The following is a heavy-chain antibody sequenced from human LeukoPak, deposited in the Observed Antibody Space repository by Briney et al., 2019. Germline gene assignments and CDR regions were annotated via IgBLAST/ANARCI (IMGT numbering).Heavy chain of an antibody. J-gene: IGHJ5*02. D-gene: IGHD4-23*01. V-gene: IGHV3-23*01. CDR3: AKSTVVTPKNWFDP. CDR1: GFTFSSYG. CDR2: ISGSGGST. Sequence: GGSLRLSCAASGFTFSSYGMHWVRQAPGKGLEWVSAISGSGGSTYYADSVKGRFTISRDNSKNTLYLQMNSLRAEDTAVYYCAKSTVVTPKNWFDPWGQGTLVTVSS.